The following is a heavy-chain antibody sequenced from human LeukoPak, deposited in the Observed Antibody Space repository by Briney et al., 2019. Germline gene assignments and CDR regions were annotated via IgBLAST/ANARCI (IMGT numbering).Heavy chain of an antibody. J-gene: IGHJ6*03. Sequence: GGSLRLSCAASGFSFSSYGMSWVRQAPGKGLEWVANIKQDGSEKYYVDSVKGRFTISRDNSKNTLSVQMNSLRVDDTAIYYCAKGTVTRAYYYFYMDVWGKGTTVTIS. D-gene: IGHD4-17*01. CDR3: AKGTVTRAYYYFYMDV. V-gene: IGHV3-7*03. CDR1: GFSFSSYG. CDR2: IKQDGSEK.